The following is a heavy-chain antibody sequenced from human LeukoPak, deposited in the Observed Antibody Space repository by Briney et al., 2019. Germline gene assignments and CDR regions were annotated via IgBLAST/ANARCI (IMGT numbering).Heavy chain of an antibody. CDR1: GGSISSYY. D-gene: IGHD3-10*01. CDR3: ASTSKYIGSGRDDSFDI. V-gene: IGHV4-59*06. Sequence: PSETLSLTCTVSGGSISSYYWSWIRQPPGKGLEWIGYISYSGGTYYNPSLKSRVSVSVDMSKSQFSLKMSSVIAADTAVYYCASTSKYIGSGRDDSFDIWGQGTMVTVSS. J-gene: IGHJ3*02. CDR2: ISYSGGT.